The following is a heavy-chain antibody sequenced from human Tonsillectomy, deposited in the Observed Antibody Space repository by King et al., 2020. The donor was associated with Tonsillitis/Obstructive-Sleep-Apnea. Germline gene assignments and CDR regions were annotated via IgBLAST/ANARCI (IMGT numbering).Heavy chain of an antibody. CDR1: GYTFTSYA. CDR2: INSNTGNP. V-gene: IGHV7-4-1*02. D-gene: IGHD2-2*01. CDR3: AREGTSPLRDYYYYMDV. Sequence: QLVQSGSELKKPGASVKVSCKASGYTFTSYAMHWVRQAPGQGLEWMGWINSNTGNPTYAQGFTGRFVFSLDTSVSTAYLQISSLKAEDTAVYYCAREGTSPLRDYYYYMDVWGKGTTVTVSS. J-gene: IGHJ6*03.